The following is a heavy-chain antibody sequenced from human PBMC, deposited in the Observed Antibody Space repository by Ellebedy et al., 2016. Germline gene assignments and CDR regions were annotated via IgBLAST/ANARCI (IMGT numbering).Heavy chain of an antibody. J-gene: IGHJ4*02. D-gene: IGHD6-19*01. CDR1: DFIFSSYT. CDR2: ISSSSSTI. CDR3: ARVKSYSSGRSFDY. V-gene: IGHV3-48*01. Sequence: LSLTCAASDFIFSSYTMNWVRQAPGKGLEWVSYISSSSSTIYYADSVKGRFTISRDNAKNSLYMQMNSLRAEDTAVYYCARVKSYSSGRSFDYWGQGTLVTVSS.